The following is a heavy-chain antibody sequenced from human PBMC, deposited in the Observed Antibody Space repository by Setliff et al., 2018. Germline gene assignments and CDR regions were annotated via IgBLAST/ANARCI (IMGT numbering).Heavy chain of an antibody. CDR1: GFRFTNFG. V-gene: IGHV1-2*06. CDR3: VREGLSFGPGCCPNWLDP. D-gene: IGHD3-3*01. J-gene: IGHJ5*02. Sequence: ASVKVSCKTSGFRFTNFGFSWVRQAPGQGLECMGRINPNNGGTNYAQKFQGRVTLTRDTSITTVYMELSTLTSDDTAVYYCVREGLSFGPGCCPNWLDPWGQGTLVTSPQ. CDR2: INPNNGGT.